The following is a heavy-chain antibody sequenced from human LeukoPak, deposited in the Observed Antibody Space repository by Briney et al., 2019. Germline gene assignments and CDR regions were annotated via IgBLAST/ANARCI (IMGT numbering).Heavy chain of an antibody. D-gene: IGHD3-3*01. CDR3: ARDHGITIFGVAPNWFDP. Sequence: ASVKVSCKASGYTFTGYYIHWVRQAPGQGLEWMGWINPNSGGTNYAQNFQGRVTMSRDTSINTAYMELSRLRSDDTAVYYCARDHGITIFGVAPNWFDPWGQGTLVTVSS. CDR1: GYTFTGYY. CDR2: INPNSGGT. V-gene: IGHV1-2*02. J-gene: IGHJ5*02.